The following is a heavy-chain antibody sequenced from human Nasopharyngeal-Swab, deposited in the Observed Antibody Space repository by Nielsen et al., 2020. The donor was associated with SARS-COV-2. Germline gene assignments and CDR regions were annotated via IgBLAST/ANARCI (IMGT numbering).Heavy chain of an antibody. CDR2: INIDGSVT. V-gene: IGHV3-74*01. Sequence: GESLKISCTASGYTFSSYWMHWVRQVPGKGLVWVSRINIDGSVTDYADSVKGRFTISRDNARNTLYLQMHSLRAEDTAVYYCVRHGHYTFDSWGQGSLVTVSS. D-gene: IGHD4-11*01. J-gene: IGHJ4*02. CDR3: VRHGHYTFDS. CDR1: GYTFSSYW.